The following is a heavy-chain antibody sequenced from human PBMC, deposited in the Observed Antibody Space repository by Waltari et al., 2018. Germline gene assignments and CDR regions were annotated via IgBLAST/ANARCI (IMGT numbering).Heavy chain of an antibody. CDR1: GLTFSSHW. V-gene: IGHV3-7*01. D-gene: IGHD3-16*01. J-gene: IGHJ4*02. CDR3: TRGNWGDY. CDR2: INQDGSEK. Sequence: EEQLAESGGALVQPGGSLRLSCVASGLTFSSHWMMWVRQSPGKGLEWVANINQDGSEKYYMDSVKGRFTISRDNAKNSLYLQMNSVRADDTAVYYCTRGNWGDYWGQGSLVTVSS.